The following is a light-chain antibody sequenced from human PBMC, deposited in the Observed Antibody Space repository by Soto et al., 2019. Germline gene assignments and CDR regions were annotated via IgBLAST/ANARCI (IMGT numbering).Light chain of an antibody. V-gene: IGKV3-15*01. CDR2: GAS. CDR3: QQYNNWWT. CDR1: QSVSSN. J-gene: IGKJ1*01. Sequence: EIVMTQSPATLSVSPGERATLSCRASQSVSSNLAWYQQKPGQAPRLLIYGASTRATGIPARFSGSRSGTEFTLTLSSLQSEDFAVYYCQQYNNWWTFGQGTKVEIK.